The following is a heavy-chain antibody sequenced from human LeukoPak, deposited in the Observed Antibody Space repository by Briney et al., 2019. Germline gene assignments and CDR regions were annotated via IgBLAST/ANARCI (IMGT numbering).Heavy chain of an antibody. CDR3: ARVRDQWRTLFYFDY. V-gene: IGHV1-2*02. D-gene: IGHD6-19*01. J-gene: IGHJ4*02. Sequence: QGXEWMGWIHPNIGRTNYAQKFPRRVTMPRHTSTSTAYMELSRLTSDDTPVYYCARVRDQWRTLFYFDYWGQGALVTVSS. CDR2: IHPNIGRT.